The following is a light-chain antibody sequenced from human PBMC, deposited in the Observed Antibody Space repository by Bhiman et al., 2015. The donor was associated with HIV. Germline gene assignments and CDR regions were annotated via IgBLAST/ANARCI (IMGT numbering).Light chain of an antibody. Sequence: QSLLTQPPSVSAAPGQKVTISCSGSSSNIGNNYVSWYQHLPGTAPKLLIYENNKRPSGIPDRFSGSKSGTSATLGITGLQTGDEADYYCATWDSSLSAEVFGGGTKLTVL. CDR2: ENN. V-gene: IGLV1-51*02. CDR3: ATWDSSLSAEV. CDR1: SSNIGNNY. J-gene: IGLJ2*01.